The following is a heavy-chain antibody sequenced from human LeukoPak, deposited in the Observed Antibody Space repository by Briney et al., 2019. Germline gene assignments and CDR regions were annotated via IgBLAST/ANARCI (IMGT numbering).Heavy chain of an antibody. J-gene: IGHJ4*02. Sequence: SETLSLTCAVYGGSFSGYYWSWIRQPPGKGLEWIGEINHSGSTNYNPYLKSRVTISVDTSKNQFSLKLSSVNAADTAVYYCARRRVATQRGYYFDYWGQGTLVTVSS. D-gene: IGHD5-12*01. V-gene: IGHV4-34*01. CDR3: ARRRVATQRGYYFDY. CDR1: GGSFSGYY. CDR2: INHSGST.